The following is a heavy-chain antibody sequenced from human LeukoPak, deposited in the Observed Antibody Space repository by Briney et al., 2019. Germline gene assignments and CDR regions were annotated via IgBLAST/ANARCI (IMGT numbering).Heavy chain of an antibody. CDR1: GYTFTSYA. V-gene: IGHV1-3*01. CDR3: ASGSSSFDY. CDR2: INAGNGNT. Sequence: ASVKVSCKASGYTFTSYAMHWVRQAPGQRLEWMGWINAGNGNTKYPQKFQGRVTITRDTSASTAYMELSSLRSEDTAVYYCASGSSSFDYWGQGTLVTVSS. J-gene: IGHJ4*02. D-gene: IGHD6-6*01.